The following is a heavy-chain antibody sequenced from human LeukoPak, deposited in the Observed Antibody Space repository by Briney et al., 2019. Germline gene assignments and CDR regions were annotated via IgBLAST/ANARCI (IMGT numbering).Heavy chain of an antibody. J-gene: IGHJ3*02. CDR2: ISGSGGST. CDR3: ATLWGLRSYFEPKPAWRAFDI. D-gene: IGHD3-9*01. Sequence: GGSLRLSCAASGFTFSSYAMSWVRQAPGKGLEWVSAISGSGGSTYYADSVKGRFTISRDNSKNTLYLQMNSLRAEDTAVYYCATLWGLRSYFEPKPAWRAFDIWGQGTMVTVSS. CDR1: GFTFSSYA. V-gene: IGHV3-23*01.